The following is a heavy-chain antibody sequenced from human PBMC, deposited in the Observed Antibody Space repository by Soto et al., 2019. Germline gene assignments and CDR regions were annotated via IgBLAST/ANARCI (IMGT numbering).Heavy chain of an antibody. CDR3: ARGPGQQWLLARFGDYGMDV. V-gene: IGHV1-2*04. Sequence: ASVKVSCKASGYTFTGYYMHWVRQAPGQGLEWMGWINPNSGGTNYAQKFQGWVTMTRDTSISTAYMELSRLRSDDTAVYYCARGPGQQWLLARFGDYGMDVWGQGTTVTVSS. CDR2: INPNSGGT. D-gene: IGHD6-19*01. J-gene: IGHJ6*02. CDR1: GYTFTGYY.